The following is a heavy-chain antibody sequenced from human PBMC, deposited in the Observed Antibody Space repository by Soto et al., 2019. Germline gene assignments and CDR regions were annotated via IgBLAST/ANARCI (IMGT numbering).Heavy chain of an antibody. CDR2: IKEDGSEK. Sequence: EVHLVESGGGMVQPGGSLRLSCAASAFTFRNYWMSWVRQAPGKGLECVAKIKEDGSEKYYVDSVKGRFIVSRDNAENSVYLQMNSLTVEDTAMYYCARASSSTSGAIDYWGQGTLVTVSS. CDR3: ARASSSTSGAIDY. CDR1: AFTFRNYW. V-gene: IGHV3-7*04. J-gene: IGHJ4*02. D-gene: IGHD2-2*01.